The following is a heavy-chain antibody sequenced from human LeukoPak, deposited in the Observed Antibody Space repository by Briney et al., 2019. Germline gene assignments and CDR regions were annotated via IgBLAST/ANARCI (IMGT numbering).Heavy chain of an antibody. Sequence: GGSLRLSCAASGFTFSSYAMSWVRQAPGKGLEWVSAISGSGGSTYYADSVKGRFTISRDNSKNTLYLQMNSLRAEDTAVYYCAKSGGYYDSSGYYYYFDYWGQGTLVTVSS. J-gene: IGHJ4*02. CDR1: GFTFSSYA. V-gene: IGHV3-23*01. CDR2: ISGSGGST. D-gene: IGHD3-22*01. CDR3: AKSGGYYDSSGYYYYFDY.